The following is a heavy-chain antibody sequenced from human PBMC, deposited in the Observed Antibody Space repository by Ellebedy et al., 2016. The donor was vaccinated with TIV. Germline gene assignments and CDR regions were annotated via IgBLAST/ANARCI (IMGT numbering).Heavy chain of an antibody. Sequence: SETLSLTCAISGDSVSSNSPTWNWIRQSPSRGLEWLGRTYYRSKWYYEYAVSVYSRITINPDTSKNQFSLQRNSVTPEDTAVYYCARYNSGWKIFDYWGQGTLVTVSS. CDR2: TYYRSKWYY. CDR1: GDSVSSNSPT. V-gene: IGHV6-1*01. J-gene: IGHJ4*02. CDR3: ARYNSGWKIFDY. D-gene: IGHD6-19*01.